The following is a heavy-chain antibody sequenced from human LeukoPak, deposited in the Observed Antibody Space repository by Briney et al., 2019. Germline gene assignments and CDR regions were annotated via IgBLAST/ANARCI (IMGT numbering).Heavy chain of an antibody. CDR3: ARLTPHLPGSVDP. CDR2: IDPSDSYT. Sequence: GAFLKISCKGSGYSFTSYWISWVRQMPGKGLEWMGRIDPSDSYTNYSPSFQGHVTISADKSISTAYLQWSSLKASDTAMYYCARLTPHLPGSVDPWGQGTLVTVSS. V-gene: IGHV5-10-1*01. CDR1: GYSFTSYW. J-gene: IGHJ5*02. D-gene: IGHD2-15*01.